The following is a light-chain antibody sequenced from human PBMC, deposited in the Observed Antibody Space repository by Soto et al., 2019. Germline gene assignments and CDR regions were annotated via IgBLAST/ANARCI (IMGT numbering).Light chain of an antibody. V-gene: IGLV2-14*01. Sequence: QSVLTQPASVSGSPGQSITISCTGTSNDVGGYNYVSWYQQHPGKAPKLMTYDVGNRPSGVSNRFSGSKSGNTASLTISGLQAEDEADYYCSSYTTSSSWVFGGGTKLTVL. J-gene: IGLJ3*02. CDR2: DVG. CDR1: SNDVGGYNY. CDR3: SSYTTSSSWV.